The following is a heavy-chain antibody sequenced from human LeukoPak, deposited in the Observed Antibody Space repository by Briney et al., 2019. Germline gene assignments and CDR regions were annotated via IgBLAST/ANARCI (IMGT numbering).Heavy chain of an antibody. CDR3: ARDRDNYYDSSNWFDP. Sequence: ASVKVSCKASGGTFSSYAISWVRQAPGQGLEWMGGIIPIFGTANYAQKFQGRVTITADESTSTAYMELSGLRSEDTAVYYCARDRDNYYDSSNWFDPWGQGTLVTVSS. CDR1: GGTFSSYA. D-gene: IGHD3-22*01. V-gene: IGHV1-69*13. CDR2: IIPIFGTA. J-gene: IGHJ5*02.